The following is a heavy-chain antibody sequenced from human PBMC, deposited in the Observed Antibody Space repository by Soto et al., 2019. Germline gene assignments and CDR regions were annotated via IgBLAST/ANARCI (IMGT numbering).Heavy chain of an antibody. CDR1: GGSISSYY. J-gene: IGHJ5*02. CDR2: IYYSGST. V-gene: IGHV4-59*01. D-gene: IGHD3-22*01. Sequence: SETLSLTCAVSGGSISSYYWSWIRQPPGKGLEWIGYIYYSGSTNYNPSLKSRVIISVDTSKNQFSLKLSSVTAADTAVYYCARGNPYYYDSSGWFDPWGQGTLLTVSS. CDR3: ARGNPYYYDSSGWFDP.